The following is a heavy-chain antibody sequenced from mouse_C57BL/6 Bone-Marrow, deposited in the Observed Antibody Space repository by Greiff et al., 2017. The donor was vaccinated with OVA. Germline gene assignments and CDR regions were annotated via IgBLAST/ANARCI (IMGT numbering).Heavy chain of an antibody. CDR3: ARPPRPGDGYPAWFAY. V-gene: IGHV1-53*01. Sequence: QVQLQQPGTELVKPGASVKLSCKASGYTFTSYWMHWVKQRPGQGLEWIGNINPSNGGTNYNEKFKSKATLTVDKSSSTAYMQLSSLTSEDSAVYYCARPPRPGDGYPAWFAYWGQGTLVTVSA. D-gene: IGHD2-3*01. CDR1: GYTFTSYW. J-gene: IGHJ3*01. CDR2: INPSNGGT.